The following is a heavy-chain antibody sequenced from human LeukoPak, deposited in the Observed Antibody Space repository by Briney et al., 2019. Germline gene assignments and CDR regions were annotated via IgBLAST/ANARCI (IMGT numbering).Heavy chain of an antibody. CDR2: IYYSGST. J-gene: IGHJ2*01. CDR1: GGSISSSSYY. D-gene: IGHD2-2*02. V-gene: IGHV4-39*07. CDR3: ARAVVVPAAIDWYFDL. Sequence: KPSETLSLTCTVSGGSISSSSYYWGWIRQPPGKGLEWIGSIYYSGSTYYNPSLKSRVTISVDTSKNQFSLRLSSVTAADTAVYYCARAVVVPAAIDWYFDLWGRGTLVTVSS.